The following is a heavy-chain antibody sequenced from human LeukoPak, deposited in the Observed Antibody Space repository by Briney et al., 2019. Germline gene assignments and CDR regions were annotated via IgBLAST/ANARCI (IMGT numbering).Heavy chain of an antibody. J-gene: IGHJ3*02. Sequence: GESLKISCQGSGYNFPIYWIGWVRQMPGQGLEWMGIIYPDDSNTIYGPSFQGQVTISADKSINTAYLEWSSLKASDTAMYYCARRGATFVDAFDIWGQGTMVTVSS. CDR1: GYNFPIYW. D-gene: IGHD1-26*01. V-gene: IGHV5-51*01. CDR2: IYPDDSNT. CDR3: ARRGATFVDAFDI.